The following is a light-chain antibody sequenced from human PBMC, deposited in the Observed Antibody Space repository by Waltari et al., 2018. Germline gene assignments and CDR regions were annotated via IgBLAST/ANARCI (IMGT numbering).Light chain of an antibody. J-gene: IGKJ4*01. V-gene: IGKV4-1*01. Sequence: DIVMTQSPDSLAVSLGERATINCKSSQSVLYSSNNKNYLAWYQQKPGQPPKLIIYWASTRESGVPDRVSGSESGTDFTLTISSLQAEDVAVYYCQQYYNSPLTFGGGTKVEIK. CDR3: QQYYNSPLT. CDR1: QSVLYSSNNKNY. CDR2: WAS.